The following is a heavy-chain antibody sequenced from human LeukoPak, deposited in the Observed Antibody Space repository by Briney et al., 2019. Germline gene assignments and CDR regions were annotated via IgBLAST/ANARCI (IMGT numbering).Heavy chain of an antibody. Sequence: GGSLRLSCAASGFIFSSYGMHWVRQAPGKGLEWVAFIRYDGSNKYYADSVKGRLTISRDNSKNTLYLQMNSLRAEDTAVYYCAKDSGYCSGGSCYFGNFDYWGQGTLVTVSS. V-gene: IGHV3-30*02. D-gene: IGHD2-15*01. J-gene: IGHJ4*02. CDR1: GFIFSSYG. CDR2: IRYDGSNK. CDR3: AKDSGYCSGGSCYFGNFDY.